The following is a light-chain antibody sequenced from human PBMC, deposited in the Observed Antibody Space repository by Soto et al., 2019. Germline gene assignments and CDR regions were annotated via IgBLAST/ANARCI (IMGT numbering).Light chain of an antibody. J-gene: IGKJ3*01. Sequence: VVLTQSPATLSLSPGEPATLSCRASRDVYINALAWYQQKPGRTPTLLIYGASTRATGIPDRFSGSGSGTEFTLTISSLQSEDSAIYYCQQYSSWPFTFGPGTKVAIE. CDR1: RDVYINA. CDR3: QQYSSWPFT. V-gene: IGKV3D-15*01. CDR2: GAS.